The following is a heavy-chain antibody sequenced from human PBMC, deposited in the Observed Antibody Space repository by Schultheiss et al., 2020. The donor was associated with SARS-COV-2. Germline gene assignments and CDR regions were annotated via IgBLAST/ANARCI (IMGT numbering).Heavy chain of an antibody. Sequence: ASVKVSCKASGYTFTSYDINWVRQATGQGLEWMGWMNPNSGNTGYAQKFQGRVTITRNTSISTAYMELSSLRSDDTAVYYCARDGLLAAAGDYYYYGMDVWGQGTTVTVSS. CDR3: ARDGLLAAAGDYYYYGMDV. V-gene: IGHV1-8*03. D-gene: IGHD6-13*01. CDR1: GYTFTSYD. J-gene: IGHJ6*02. CDR2: MNPNSGNT.